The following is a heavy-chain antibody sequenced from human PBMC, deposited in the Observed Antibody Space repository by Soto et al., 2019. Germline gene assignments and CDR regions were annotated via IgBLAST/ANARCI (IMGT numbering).Heavy chain of an antibody. V-gene: IGHV4-59*01. CDR3: ARISSVDPYGYVNGGLGV. Sequence: SETLSLTCSVSGGSIRSYYWSWIRQSPEKGLEWIGYFYHSGNSNYNPSLKSRVTISVDTSKNQLSLSLRSVTAADTAVYFCARISSVDPYGYVNGGLGVWGQGTTVTVSS. CDR1: GGSIRSYY. D-gene: IGHD5-18*01. J-gene: IGHJ6*02. CDR2: FYHSGNS.